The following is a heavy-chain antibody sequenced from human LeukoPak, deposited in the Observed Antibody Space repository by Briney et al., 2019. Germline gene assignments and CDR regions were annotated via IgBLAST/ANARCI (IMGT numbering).Heavy chain of an antibody. Sequence: SETLSLTCTVSGYSISSGYYWGWIRQPPGKGLEWIGEINHSGSTNYNPSLKSRVTISVDTSKNQFSLKLSSVTAADTAVYYCARRSTVVGMGWFEPWGQGTLVTVSS. J-gene: IGHJ5*02. CDR1: GYSISSGYY. D-gene: IGHD2-21*01. CDR3: ARRSTVVGMGWFEP. CDR2: INHSGST. V-gene: IGHV4-38-2*02.